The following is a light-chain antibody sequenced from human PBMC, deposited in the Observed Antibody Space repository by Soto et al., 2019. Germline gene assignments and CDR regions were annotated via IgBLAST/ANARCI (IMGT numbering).Light chain of an antibody. V-gene: IGLV1-44*01. Sequence: QSVLTQPPSASGTPGQRVAISCSGSRSNIGGNTVNWYQQLPGTAPRLLIYSNNQRPSGVPDRFSGSKSGTSASLAISGLQSEDEGDYYCAAWDDSLNGLVFGGGTKVTVL. CDR3: AAWDDSLNGLV. CDR2: SNN. J-gene: IGLJ2*01. CDR1: RSNIGGNT.